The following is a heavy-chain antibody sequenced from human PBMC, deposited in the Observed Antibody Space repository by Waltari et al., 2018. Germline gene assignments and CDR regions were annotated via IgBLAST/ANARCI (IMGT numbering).Heavy chain of an antibody. CDR2: MKRDGGGT. J-gene: IGHJ6*02. Sequence: EVQLVESGGGLVQPGGSLRLSCAASGFTFSSSWMHWVRQAPGKGLVWVSRMKRDGGGTTYADSVKGRFTTSRDNAKNTLFLQMNSLRAEDTAVYYCASHRPGGYGMDVWGQGTTVTVSS. D-gene: IGHD2-15*01. V-gene: IGHV3-74*01. CDR3: ASHRPGGYGMDV. CDR1: GFTFSSSW.